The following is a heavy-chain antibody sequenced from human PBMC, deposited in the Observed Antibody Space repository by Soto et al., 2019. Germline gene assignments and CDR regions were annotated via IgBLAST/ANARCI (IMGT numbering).Heavy chain of an antibody. Sequence: QVQLVESGGGVVQPGRSLRLSCAASGFTFSTHAMHWVRQAPGKGLECVAIVSFDGSNKYYADSVKGRFTISRDNSKNTLYLQMSGLTPEYTACYYCARDHTGITTAGGGRIDRWGQGTLVTVSS. D-gene: IGHD6-13*01. CDR1: GFTFSTHA. J-gene: IGHJ4*02. CDR2: VSFDGSNK. CDR3: ARDHTGITTAGGGRIDR. V-gene: IGHV3-30-3*01.